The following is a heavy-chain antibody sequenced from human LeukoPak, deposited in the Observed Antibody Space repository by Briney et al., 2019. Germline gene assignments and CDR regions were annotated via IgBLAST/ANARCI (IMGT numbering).Heavy chain of an antibody. V-gene: IGHV4-59*01. Sequence: SETLSLTCTVSGGSISSYYWSWIRQPPGKGLEWIGYIYYSGSTNYNPSLKSRVTISLDTSENQFSLKLRSVTAADTAVYYCARGSIAARSDAFDIWGQGTMVTVSS. CDR2: IYYSGST. CDR3: ARGSIAARSDAFDI. D-gene: IGHD6-6*01. J-gene: IGHJ3*02. CDR1: GGSISSYY.